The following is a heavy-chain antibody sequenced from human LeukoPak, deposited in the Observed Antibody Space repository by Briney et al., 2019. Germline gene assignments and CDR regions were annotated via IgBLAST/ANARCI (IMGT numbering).Heavy chain of an antibody. D-gene: IGHD6-19*01. Sequence: PGGPLRLSCAASGFTFDDYAMHWVRQAPGKGLEWVSGISWNSGSIGYADSVKGRFTISRDNAKNSLYLQMNSLRAEDTALYYCATLGIAVAGTDYWGQGTLVTVSS. J-gene: IGHJ4*02. V-gene: IGHV3-9*01. CDR2: ISWNSGSI. CDR1: GFTFDDYA. CDR3: ATLGIAVAGTDY.